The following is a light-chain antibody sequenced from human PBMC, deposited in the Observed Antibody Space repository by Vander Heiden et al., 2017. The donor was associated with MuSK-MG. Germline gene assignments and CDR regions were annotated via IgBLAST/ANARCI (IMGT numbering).Light chain of an antibody. V-gene: IGKV4-1*01. CDR2: WAS. CDR1: QSVLYSSNNKNY. Sequence: DIVMTQSPDSLAVSLGERATINCESSQSVLYSSNNKNYLAWYQQKPGQPPKLLIYWASTRESGVPDRFSGSGSGTDFTLTISSLQAEDVAVYYCQQDYSMSFTFGHGTKVDIK. J-gene: IGKJ3*01. CDR3: QQDYSMSFT.